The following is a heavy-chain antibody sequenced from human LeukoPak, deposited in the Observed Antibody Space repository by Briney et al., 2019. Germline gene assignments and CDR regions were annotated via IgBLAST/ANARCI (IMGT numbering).Heavy chain of an antibody. CDR3: ARDDSSGWGPYYYGMDV. V-gene: IGHV3-30*04. CDR2: ISYDGSNK. J-gene: IGHJ6*02. D-gene: IGHD6-19*01. Sequence: PGRSLRLSCAASGFTFSSYAMHWVRQAPGKGLEWVAVISYDGSNKYYADSVKGRFTISRDNAKNTLILQMNSLRAEDTAVYYCARDDSSGWGPYYYGMDVWGQGTTVTVSS. CDR1: GFTFSSYA.